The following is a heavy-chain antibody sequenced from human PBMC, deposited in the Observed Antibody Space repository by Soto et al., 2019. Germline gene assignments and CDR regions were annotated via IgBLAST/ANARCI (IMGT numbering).Heavy chain of an antibody. CDR2: INHSGST. V-gene: IGHV4-34*01. J-gene: IGHJ4*02. Sequence: PSETLSLTCAVYGGSFSGYYWSWIRQPPGEGLEWIGEINHSGSTNYNPSLKSRVTISVDTSKNQFSLKLSSVTATDTAVYYCARSDYGDYYFDYWGQGTLVTVSS. D-gene: IGHD4-17*01. CDR3: ARSDYGDYYFDY. CDR1: GGSFSGYY.